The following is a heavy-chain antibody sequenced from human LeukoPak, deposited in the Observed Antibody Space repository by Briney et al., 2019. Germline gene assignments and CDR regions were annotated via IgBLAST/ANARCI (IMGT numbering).Heavy chain of an antibody. CDR3: AKDISAVAGSFDY. V-gene: IGHV3-9*01. CDR1: GFTFDDYA. Sequence: GRSLRLSCAASGFTFDDYAMHWVRQAPGKGLEWVSGISWNSGRIGYADSVKGRFTISRDNAKNSLYLQMNSLRAEDTALYYCAKDISAVAGSFDYWGQGTLVTVSS. J-gene: IGHJ4*02. CDR2: ISWNSGRI. D-gene: IGHD6-19*01.